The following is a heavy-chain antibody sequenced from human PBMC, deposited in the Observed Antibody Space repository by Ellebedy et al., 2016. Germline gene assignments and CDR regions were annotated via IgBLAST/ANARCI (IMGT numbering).Heavy chain of an antibody. J-gene: IGHJ2*01. CDR1: GFTFSSYA. D-gene: IGHD3-22*01. CDR2: ISASGGST. Sequence: GGSLRLSCAASGFTFSSYAMSWVRQAPGKGLEWVSGISASGGSTYYADSVEGRFTISRDNSENTLYLQMNSLRAEDTAVYYCAKDRYYYDSSGYYYDRPYWYVDLWGRGTLVTVSS. V-gene: IGHV3-23*01. CDR3: AKDRYYYDSSGYYYDRPYWYVDL.